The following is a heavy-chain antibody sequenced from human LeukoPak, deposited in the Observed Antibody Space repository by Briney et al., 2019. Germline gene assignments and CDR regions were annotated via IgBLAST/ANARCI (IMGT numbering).Heavy chain of an antibody. D-gene: IGHD3-9*01. V-gene: IGHV4-59*01. CDR3: AREGVGYSDWFRVRGPNGEYDY. CDR1: GGSISSYY. J-gene: IGHJ4*02. CDR2: IYYSGST. Sequence: SETLSLTCTVSGGSISSYYWSWIRQPPGKGLEWIGYIYYSGSTNYNPSLKSRVTISVDTSKNQFSLKLSSVTAADTAVYYCAREGVGYSDWFRVRGPNGEYDYWGQGTLVTVSS.